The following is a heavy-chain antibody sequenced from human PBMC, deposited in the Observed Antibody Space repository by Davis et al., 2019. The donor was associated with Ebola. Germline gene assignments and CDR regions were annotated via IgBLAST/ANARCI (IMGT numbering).Heavy chain of an antibody. V-gene: IGHV3-7*03. CDR2: IKEDGSEK. CDR3: ARQEYDSSWLPGAFDI. CDR1: GFTFDMYW. Sequence: GESLKISCAASGFTFDMYWMSWVRQAPGKGLEWLANIKEDGSEKFYVDSVRGRFTISRDNDNKSLYLQMNSLRAEDTAVYYCARQEYDSSWLPGAFDIWGQGTMVTVSS. D-gene: IGHD3-22*01. J-gene: IGHJ3*02.